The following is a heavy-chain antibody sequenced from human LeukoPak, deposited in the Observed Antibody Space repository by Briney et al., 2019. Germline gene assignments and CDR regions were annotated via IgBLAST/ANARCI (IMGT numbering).Heavy chain of an antibody. V-gene: IGHV3-74*01. CDR2: INSDGSST. J-gene: IGHJ4*02. D-gene: IGHD5-12*01. CDR3: AVRGYSGYDTSYFDY. Sequence: GGSLRLSCAASGFTFSSYWMHWVRQAPGKGLVWVSRINSDGSSTSYADSVKGRFTISRDNAKNTLYLQMNSLRAEDTAAYYCAVRGYSGYDTSYFDYWGQGTLVTVSS. CDR1: GFTFSSYW.